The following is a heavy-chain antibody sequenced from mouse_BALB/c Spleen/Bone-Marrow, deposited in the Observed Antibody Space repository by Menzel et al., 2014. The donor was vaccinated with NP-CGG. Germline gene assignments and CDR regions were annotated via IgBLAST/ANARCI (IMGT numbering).Heavy chain of an antibody. D-gene: IGHD3-2*02. V-gene: IGHV14-3*02. Sequence: EVKLMESGAELVKPGASVKLSCTASGFNIKDTYMHWVKQRPEQGLEWIGRIDPANGNTKSDAKFQGKATITADTSSNTAYLQLSSLTSEDTAVYYCAREATYAMDYWGQGTSVTVSS. CDR3: AREATYAMDY. CDR1: GFNIKDTY. CDR2: IDPANGNT. J-gene: IGHJ4*01.